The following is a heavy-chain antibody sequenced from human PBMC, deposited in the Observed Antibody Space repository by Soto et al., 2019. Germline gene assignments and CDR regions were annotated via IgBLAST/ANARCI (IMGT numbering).Heavy chain of an antibody. D-gene: IGHD1-1*01. Sequence: GGSLRLSCAASGFTFSSYSMNWVRQAPGKGLEWVSSISSSSSYIYYADSVKGRFTISRDNAKNSLYLQMNSLRAEDTAVYYCARDFQEVQLEGDAFDIWGQGTMVTVSS. CDR1: GFTFSSYS. CDR2: ISSSSSYI. CDR3: ARDFQEVQLEGDAFDI. J-gene: IGHJ3*02. V-gene: IGHV3-21*01.